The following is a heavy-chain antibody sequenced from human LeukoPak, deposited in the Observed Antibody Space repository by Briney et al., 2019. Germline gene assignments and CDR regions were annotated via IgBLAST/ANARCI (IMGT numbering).Heavy chain of an antibody. D-gene: IGHD5-18*01. V-gene: IGHV1-2*06. CDR1: GYTFTGYY. CDR2: INPNNGGT. CDR3: GVVDTADAFDI. J-gene: IGHJ3*02. Sequence: ASVKVSCKASGYTFTGYYMHWVRQAPGQGLEWMGRINPNNGGTNYAQKFQGRVTMTGDTSISTAYMELSSLRSEDTAVYYCGVVDTADAFDIWGQGTMVTVSS.